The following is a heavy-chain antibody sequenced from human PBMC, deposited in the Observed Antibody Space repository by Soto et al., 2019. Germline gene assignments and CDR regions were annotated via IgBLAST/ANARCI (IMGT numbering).Heavy chain of an antibody. CDR3: ARGGNCRITISPLGSLSAIIV. CDR1: AGSFNAYY. CDR2: INHSGST. J-gene: IGHJ6*04. Sequence: SETLSLTCAVYAGSFNAYYWSWARQPPGKGLEWIGEINHSGSTNYNPSLKSRVTISLDTSMNQFSLSLSAVTAADTGVYFCARGGNCRITISPLGSLSAIIVWGKGITVTVSS. D-gene: IGHD2-2*01. V-gene: IGHV4-34*01.